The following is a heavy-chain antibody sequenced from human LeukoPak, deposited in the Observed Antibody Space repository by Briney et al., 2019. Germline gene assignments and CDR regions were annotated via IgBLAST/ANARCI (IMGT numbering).Heavy chain of an antibody. D-gene: IGHD6-13*01. J-gene: IGHJ4*02. CDR1: GFTFSSYG. CDR2: ISYDGSNK. V-gene: IGHV3-30*03. CDR3: ARDRDDRSNWSSAGY. Sequence: GGSLRLSCAASGFTFSSYGMHWVRQAPGKGLERVAVISYDGSNKYYADSVKGRFTISRDNSKNTLYLQMNSLRAEDTAVYFCARDRDDRSNWSSAGYWGQGTLVTVSS.